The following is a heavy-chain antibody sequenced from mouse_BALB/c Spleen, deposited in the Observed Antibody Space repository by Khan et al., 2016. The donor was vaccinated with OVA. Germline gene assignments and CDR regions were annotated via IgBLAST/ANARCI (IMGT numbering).Heavy chain of an antibody. CDR2: ISTGGSYT. CDR3: ARLAYYYDGEGFAY. V-gene: IGHV5-6*01. Sequence: EVELVESGGDLVKPGGSLKLSCAASGFTFSTYGMSWVRQTPDKRLEWVATISTGGSYTYYPASVKGRFTISRDNAKNTLYLQMSSLKSEDTAMFYCARLAYYYDGEGFAYWGQGTLVTVS. CDR1: GFTFSTYG. J-gene: IGHJ3*01. D-gene: IGHD1-1*01.